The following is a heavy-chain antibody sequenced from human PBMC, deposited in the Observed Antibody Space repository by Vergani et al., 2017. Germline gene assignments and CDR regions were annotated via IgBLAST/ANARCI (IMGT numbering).Heavy chain of an antibody. V-gene: IGHV3-21*01. CDR1: GFTFSSYS. CDR2: ISSSSSYI. Sequence: EVQLVESGGGLVKPGGSLRLSCAASGFTFSSYSMNWVRQAPGKGLEWVSSISSSSSYIYYADSVKGRFTISRDNAQNSLYLQMNSLRAEDTAVYYCAREAVMVTDYGGQGTLVTVSS. J-gene: IGHJ4*02. CDR3: AREAVMVTDY. D-gene: IGHD2-8*01.